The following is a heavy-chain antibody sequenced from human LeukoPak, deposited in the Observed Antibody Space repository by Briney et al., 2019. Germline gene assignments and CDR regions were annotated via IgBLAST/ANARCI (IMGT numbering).Heavy chain of an antibody. V-gene: IGHV4-34*01. CDR2: INHSGST. CDR1: GGSFSGYY. Sequence: SETLSLTCAVYGGSFSGYYWSWIRPPPGKGLEWIGEINHSGSTNYNPSLKSRVTIPVDTSKNQFSLKLSSVTAADTAVYYCARGAYSSSPLRPYYFDYWGQGTLVTVSS. D-gene: IGHD6-6*01. J-gene: IGHJ4*02. CDR3: ARGAYSSSPLRPYYFDY.